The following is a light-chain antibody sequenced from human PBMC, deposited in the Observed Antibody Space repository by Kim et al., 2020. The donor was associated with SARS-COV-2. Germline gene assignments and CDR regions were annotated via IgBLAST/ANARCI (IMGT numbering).Light chain of an antibody. CDR1: TGGVTIDHY. V-gene: IGLV7-46*01. CDR3: LLYYSGVGV. CDR2: DTT. Sequence: PGGAATPTLASITGGVTIDHYPYWFQQKPGQAPRTLIYDTTNKHSSTPARFSGSLLEGKAALTLSGARPEDEAEYYCLLYYSGVGVFGGGTQLPVL. J-gene: IGLJ7*01.